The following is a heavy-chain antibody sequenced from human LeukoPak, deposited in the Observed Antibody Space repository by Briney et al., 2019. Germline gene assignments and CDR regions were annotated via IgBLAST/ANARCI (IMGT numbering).Heavy chain of an antibody. CDR2: IYTSGNT. CDR3: TRGFLQIDY. CDR1: GGSISNYF. Sequence: SETLSLTCTVSGGSISNYFWTWIRQPPGKGLEWIGYIYTSGNTNYNPSRESRVTMSVDTSKNQFSLRLNSVTAADTAVYYCTRGFLQIDYWGQGTLVTVSS. V-gene: IGHV4-4*09. J-gene: IGHJ4*02.